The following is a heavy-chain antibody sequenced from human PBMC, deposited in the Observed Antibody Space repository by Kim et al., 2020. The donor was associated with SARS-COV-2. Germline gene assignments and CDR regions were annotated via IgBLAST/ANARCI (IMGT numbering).Heavy chain of an antibody. V-gene: IGHV3-30*18. CDR3: AKGPIAAAGKSPFDY. CDR1: GFIFSNYG. J-gene: IGHJ4*02. Sequence: GGSLRLSCAASGFIFSNYGMHWVRQAPGKGLEWVAAISYDGSTKYYTDSVKGRFTISRDNSKNTLYLQMNSLRAEDTAVYFCAKGPIAAAGKSPFDYWGQGTLVIVSS. CDR2: ISYDGSTK. D-gene: IGHD6-13*01.